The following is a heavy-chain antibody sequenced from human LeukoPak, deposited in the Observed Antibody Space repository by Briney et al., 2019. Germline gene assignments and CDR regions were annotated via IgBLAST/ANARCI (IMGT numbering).Heavy chain of an antibody. CDR3: AREGGHSGYGVYFDY. CDR2: TIPIFGIA. Sequence: SVKVSCKASGGTFSSYAISWVRQAPGQGLEWMGRTIPIFGIANYAQKFQGRVTITADKSTSTAYMELSSLRSEDTAVYYCAREGGHSGYGVYFDYWGQGTLVTVSS. D-gene: IGHD5-12*01. J-gene: IGHJ4*02. CDR1: GGTFSSYA. V-gene: IGHV1-69*04.